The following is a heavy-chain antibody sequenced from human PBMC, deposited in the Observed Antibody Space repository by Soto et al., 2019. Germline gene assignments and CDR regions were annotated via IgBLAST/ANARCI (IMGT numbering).Heavy chain of an antibody. D-gene: IGHD3-22*01. Sequence: SETLSLTCTVSGGSISSSSYYWGWIRQPPGKGLEWIGSIYYSGSTYYNPSLKSRVTISVDTSKNQFSLKLSSVTAADTAVYYCARHSNYYDSSGYIFWGQGTLVTVSS. J-gene: IGHJ4*02. CDR1: GGSISSSSYY. CDR2: IYYSGST. V-gene: IGHV4-39*01. CDR3: ARHSNYYDSSGYIF.